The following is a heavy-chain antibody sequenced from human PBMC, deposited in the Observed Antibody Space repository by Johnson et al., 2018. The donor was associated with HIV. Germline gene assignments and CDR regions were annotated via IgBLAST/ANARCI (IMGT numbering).Heavy chain of an antibody. V-gene: IGHV3-11*04. J-gene: IGHJ3*02. CDR1: GFTFSDYY. CDR3: ARSKDCSVGTCPDGLDI. Sequence: MQLVESGGGVVQPGRSLRLSCAASGFTFSDYYMSWIRQAPGKGLEWVSYISSSGTTIYSADSVKGRFTTSRDNTNNSLYLQMNSLKAEDTAVYYCARSKDCSVGTCPDGLDIWGQGTMVIVSS. CDR2: ISSSGTTI. D-gene: IGHD2-15*01.